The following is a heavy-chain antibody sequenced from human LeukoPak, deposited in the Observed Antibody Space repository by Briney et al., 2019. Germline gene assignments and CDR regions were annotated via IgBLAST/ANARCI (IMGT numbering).Heavy chain of an antibody. CDR3: ARENYDFWSGYPGTFDY. Sequence: PSETLSLTCTVSGGSISSGVYYWSWIRQPPGKGLEWIGYIYHSGSTYYNPSLKSRVTISVDRSKNQFSLKLSSVTAADTAVYYCARENYDFWSGYPGTFDYWGQGTLLTVSP. CDR2: IYHSGST. V-gene: IGHV4-30-2*01. D-gene: IGHD3-3*01. J-gene: IGHJ4*02. CDR1: GGSISSGVYY.